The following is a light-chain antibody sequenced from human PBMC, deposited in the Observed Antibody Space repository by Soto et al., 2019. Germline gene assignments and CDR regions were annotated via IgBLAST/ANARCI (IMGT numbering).Light chain of an antibody. Sequence: EIQVNKSPSTLPASVGDRVTITCLSIQAPVGFLAWFQQKPGKAPRLLIYDASNLQTGVPRRFSGSRAGTEFTLTISVLQPDDYASYFCLQYDSYPYSFGQGTKVDI. CDR1: QAPVGF. V-gene: IGKV1-5*01. J-gene: IGKJ2*01. CDR3: LQYDSYPYS. CDR2: DAS.